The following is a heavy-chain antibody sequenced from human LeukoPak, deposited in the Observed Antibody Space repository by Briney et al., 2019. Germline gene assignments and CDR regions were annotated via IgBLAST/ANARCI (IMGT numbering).Heavy chain of an antibody. V-gene: IGHV3-73*01. CDR3: TTDKNYYYYMDV. CDR2: IRSKANSYAT. Sequence: GGSLRLSCAASGFTFSGSAMHWVRQASGKGLEWVGRIRSKANSYATAYAASVKGRFTISRDDSKNTAYLQMNSLKTEDTAVYYCTTDKNYYYYMDVWGKGTTVTISS. J-gene: IGHJ6*03. CDR1: GFTFSGSA.